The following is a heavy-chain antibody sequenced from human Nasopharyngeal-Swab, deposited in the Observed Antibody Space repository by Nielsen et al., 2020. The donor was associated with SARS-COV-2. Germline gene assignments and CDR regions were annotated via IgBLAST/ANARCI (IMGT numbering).Heavy chain of an antibody. Sequence: PGKGLEWIGSIYYSGSTYYNPSLKSRVTISVDTSKNQFSLKLSSVTAADTAVYYCARGSEGGIAARQPNFDYWGQGTLVTVSS. D-gene: IGHD6-6*01. V-gene: IGHV4-39*01. CDR3: ARGSEGGIAARQPNFDY. J-gene: IGHJ4*02. CDR2: IYYSGST.